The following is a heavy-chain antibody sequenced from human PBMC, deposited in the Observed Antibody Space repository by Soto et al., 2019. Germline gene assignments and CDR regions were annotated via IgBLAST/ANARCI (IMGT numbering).Heavy chain of an antibody. V-gene: IGHV3-23*01. CDR2: ILVGGNT. Sequence: GGSLRLSCAASGFICSSYDMSWVRQAPGKGLEWVSTILVGGNTHYEDSVNGRFTISRDGSKNTVYLQMNSLTAGDTAVYYCAKATAAGGGAFDICGQGTMVTVSS. CDR3: AKATAAGGGAFDI. D-gene: IGHD2-8*02. CDR1: GFICSSYD. J-gene: IGHJ3*02.